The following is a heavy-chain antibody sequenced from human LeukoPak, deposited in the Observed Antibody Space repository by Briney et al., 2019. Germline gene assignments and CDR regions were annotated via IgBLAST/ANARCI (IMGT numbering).Heavy chain of an antibody. D-gene: IGHD2-2*02. CDR1: GFTFSSYA. J-gene: IGHJ3*02. Sequence: PGRSLRLSCAASGFTFSSYAMHWVRQAPGKGLEWVAVISYDGSNKYYADSVKGRFTISRDNSKNTLYLQMNSLRAEDTAVYYCAREIGYCSSTSCYMNAFDIWGQGTMVTVSS. CDR2: ISYDGSNK. V-gene: IGHV3-30-3*01. CDR3: AREIGYCSSTSCYMNAFDI.